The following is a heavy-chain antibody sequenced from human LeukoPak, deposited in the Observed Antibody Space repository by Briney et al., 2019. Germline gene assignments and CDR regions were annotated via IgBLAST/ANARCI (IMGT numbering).Heavy chain of an antibody. CDR1: GGTFSSYA. D-gene: IGHD5-18*01. J-gene: IGHJ5*02. V-gene: IGHV1-69*05. CDR3: ARWMDTAMVGRGENWFDP. CDR2: IIPIFGTA. Sequence: SVKVSCKASGGTFSSYAISWVRQAPGRGLEWMGGIIPIFGTANYAQKFQGRVTITTDESTSTAYMELSSLRSEDTAVYYCARWMDTAMVGRGENWFDPWGQGTLVTVSS.